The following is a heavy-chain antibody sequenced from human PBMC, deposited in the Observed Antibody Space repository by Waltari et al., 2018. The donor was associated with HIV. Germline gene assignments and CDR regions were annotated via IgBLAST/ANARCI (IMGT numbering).Heavy chain of an antibody. Sequence: AQVVQSAGLLVQPVGSVSRCCAASASPLPTSSMSWCSQAPGEELEWVEKIKKDESEKYYVDSVKGRFTGSRDNAKNTLYLQMNSLRAEDTAVYYCARLLFPEIRRFDYWGQGSLVTVSS. V-gene: IGHV3-7*01. CDR2: IKKDESEK. CDR1: ASPLPTSS. CDR3: ARLLFPEIRRFDY. J-gene: IGHJ4*02.